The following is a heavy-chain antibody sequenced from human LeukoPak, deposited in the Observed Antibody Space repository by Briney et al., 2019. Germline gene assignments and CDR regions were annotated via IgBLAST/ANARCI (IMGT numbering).Heavy chain of an antibody. Sequence: ASVKVFCKASGYTFTSYDINGVRQATGQGLEWMGWMNPNRGNTGYAQKFQGRVTMTRNTSISTAYMERSSLRSEDTAVYYCARFYDITVFDPWGQGTLVTVSS. D-gene: IGHD3-9*01. CDR1: GYTFTSYD. CDR2: MNPNRGNT. J-gene: IGHJ5*02. CDR3: ARFYDITVFDP. V-gene: IGHV1-8*01.